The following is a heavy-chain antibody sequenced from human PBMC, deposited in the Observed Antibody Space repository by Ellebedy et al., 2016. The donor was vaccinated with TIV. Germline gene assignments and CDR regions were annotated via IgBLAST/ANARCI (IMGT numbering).Heavy chain of an antibody. CDR3: ARVDTAMEDYYYGMDV. CDR2: IYSGGGT. D-gene: IGHD5-18*01. CDR1: GFTVSSNY. J-gene: IGHJ6*02. Sequence: GESLKISCAASGFTVSSNYMSWVRQAPGRGLEWVSVIYSGGGTYYADSVKGRFTISRDNSKNTLYLQMNSLRAEDTAVYYWARVDTAMEDYYYGMDVWGQGTTITVSS. V-gene: IGHV3-66*01.